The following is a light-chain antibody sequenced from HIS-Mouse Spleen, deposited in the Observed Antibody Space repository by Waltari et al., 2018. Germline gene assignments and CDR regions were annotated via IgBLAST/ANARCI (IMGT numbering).Light chain of an antibody. J-gene: IGLJ2*01. V-gene: IGLV3-10*01. CDR1: ALPKKY. Sequence: SYELTQPHSVSVSPGQTARITCSGDALPKKYAYWYQQKSGQAPVLVIYEDSKRHSGLPERFSGSSSGTMATLTIRGAQVEDEADYYCYSTDSSGNHRVFGGGTKLTVL. CDR3: YSTDSSGNHRV. CDR2: EDS.